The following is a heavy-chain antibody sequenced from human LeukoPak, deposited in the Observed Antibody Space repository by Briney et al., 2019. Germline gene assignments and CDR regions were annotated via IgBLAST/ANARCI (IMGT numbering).Heavy chain of an antibody. CDR2: IWYDGSNK. CDR1: GFTFSSYG. CDR3: ARDTGGYSYGLLDY. Sequence: GGSLRLSCAASGFTFSSYGMHWVRQAPGKGLEWVAVIWYDGSNKYYADSVKGRFTISRDNSKNTLYLQMNSLRAEDTAVYYCARDTGGYSYGLLDYWGQGTLVTVSS. D-gene: IGHD5-18*01. V-gene: IGHV3-33*01. J-gene: IGHJ4*02.